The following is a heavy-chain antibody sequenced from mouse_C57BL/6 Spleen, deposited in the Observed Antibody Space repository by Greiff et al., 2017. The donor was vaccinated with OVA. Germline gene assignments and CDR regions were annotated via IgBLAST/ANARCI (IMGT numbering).Heavy chain of an antibody. Sequence: EVKLVESGPELVKPGASVKISCKASGYSFTGYYMNWVKQSPEKSLEWIGEINPSTGGTTYNQKFKAKATLTVDKSSSTAYMQLKSLTSEDSAVYYCARAYGYPFAYWGQGTLVTVSA. CDR1: GYSFTGYY. V-gene: IGHV1-42*01. CDR3: ARAYGYPFAY. CDR2: INPSTGGT. D-gene: IGHD2-2*01. J-gene: IGHJ3*01.